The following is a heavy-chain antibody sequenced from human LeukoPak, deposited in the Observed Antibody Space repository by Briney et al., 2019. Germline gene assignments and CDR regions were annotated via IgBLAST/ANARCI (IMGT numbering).Heavy chain of an antibody. V-gene: IGHV3-30-3*01. D-gene: IGHD5-24*01. CDR1: GFTFSSYA. J-gene: IGHJ4*02. CDR3: ARVDRGDGYNFDY. CDR2: ISYDGSNK. Sequence: QPGRSLRLSRAASGFTFSSYAMHWVRQAPGKGLEWVAVISYDGSNKYYADSVKGRFTISRDNSKNTLYLQMNSLRAEDTAVYYCARVDRGDGYNFDYWGQGTLVTVSS.